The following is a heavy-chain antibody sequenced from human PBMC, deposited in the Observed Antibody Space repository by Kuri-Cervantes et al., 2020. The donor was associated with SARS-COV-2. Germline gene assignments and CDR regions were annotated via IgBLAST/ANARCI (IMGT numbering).Heavy chain of an antibody. CDR2: INHSGST. CDR1: GGSFSGYY. J-gene: IGHJ6*02. Sequence: ESLKISCAVYGGSFSGYYWSRIRQPPGKGLEWIGEINHSGSTNYNPSLKSRVTISVDTSKNQFSLKLSSVTAADTAVYYCARGVGAAVAGTLITIYYYYGMDVWGQGTTVTVSS. CDR3: ARGVGAAVAGTLITIYYYYGMDV. D-gene: IGHD6-19*01. V-gene: IGHV4-34*01.